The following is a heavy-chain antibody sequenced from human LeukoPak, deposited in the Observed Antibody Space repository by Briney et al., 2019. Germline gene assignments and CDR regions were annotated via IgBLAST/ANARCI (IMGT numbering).Heavy chain of an antibody. Sequence: SQTLSLTCAISGDSVSSNSATWNWIRQSPSRGLEWLGRIYYRSKWYSDYAVSVKSRITINPDTSKSQFSLQLNSVTPEDTAVYYCAGGLVPEGHHYYYYMDVWGKGTTVTVSS. CDR2: IYYRSKWYS. CDR3: AGGLVPEGHHYYYYMDV. CDR1: GDSVSSNSAT. J-gene: IGHJ6*03. V-gene: IGHV6-1*01. D-gene: IGHD3-9*01.